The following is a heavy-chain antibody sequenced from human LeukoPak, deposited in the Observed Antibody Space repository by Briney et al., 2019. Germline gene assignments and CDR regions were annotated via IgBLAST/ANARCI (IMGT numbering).Heavy chain of an antibody. V-gene: IGHV3-23*01. CDR3: AKTNGYYSD. CDR2: ISGSGGTT. CDR1: GFTFSSYG. D-gene: IGHD3-22*01. Sequence: QTGGSLRLSCAASGFTFSSYGMNWVRQAPGKGLEWVSGISGSGGTTYYADSVMGRFTISRDNSKNSLSLQVSSLRAEDTAVYYCAKTNGYYSDWGQGTLVTVSS. J-gene: IGHJ4*02.